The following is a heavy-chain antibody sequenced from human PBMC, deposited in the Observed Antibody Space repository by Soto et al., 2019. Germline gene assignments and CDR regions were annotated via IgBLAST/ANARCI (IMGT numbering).Heavy chain of an antibody. Sequence: QVQLVQSGAEVKKPGSSVKVSCKASGGTFSSYAISWVRQAPGQGLEWMGGIIPIFGTANYAQKFQGRVTITADESTSTAYMELSSLRSEDTAVYSCARDNGGDYYDSSGYYFDYWGQGPLVTVSS. V-gene: IGHV1-69*01. CDR2: IIPIFGTA. J-gene: IGHJ4*02. D-gene: IGHD3-22*01. CDR1: GGTFSSYA. CDR3: ARDNGGDYYDSSGYYFDY.